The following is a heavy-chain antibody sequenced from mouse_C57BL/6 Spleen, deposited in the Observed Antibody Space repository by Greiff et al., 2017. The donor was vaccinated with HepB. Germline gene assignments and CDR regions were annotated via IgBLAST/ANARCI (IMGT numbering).Heavy chain of an antibody. J-gene: IGHJ2*01. CDR1: GYAFSSSW. V-gene: IGHV1-82*01. D-gene: IGHD1-1*01. CDR3: ARPYGSSYDFDY. Sequence: VKVVESGPELVKPGASVKISCKASGYAFSSSWMNWVKQRPGKGLEWIGRIYPGDGDTNYNGKFKGKATLTADKSSSTAYMQLSSLTSEDSAVYFCARPYGSSYDFDYWGKGTTLTVAS. CDR2: IYPGDGDT.